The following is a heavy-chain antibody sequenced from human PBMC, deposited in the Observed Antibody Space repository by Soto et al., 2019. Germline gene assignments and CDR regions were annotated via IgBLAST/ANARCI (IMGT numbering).Heavy chain of an antibody. J-gene: IGHJ4*02. CDR1: GGTFSSYT. V-gene: IGHV1-69*04. CDR2: IIPILGIA. CDR3: ARDRNCQNYASWSGYCEGTFAY. D-gene: IGHD3-3*01. Sequence: VSCKASGGTFSSYTISWVRQAPGQGLEWMGRIIPILGIANYAQKFQGRVTITADKSTSTAYMELSSLRSEDTAVYYCARDRNCQNYASWSGYCEGTFAYWGQGTLSTVSS.